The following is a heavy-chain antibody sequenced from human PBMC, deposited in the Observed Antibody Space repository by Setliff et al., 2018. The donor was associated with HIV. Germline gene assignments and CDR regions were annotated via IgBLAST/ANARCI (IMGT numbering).Heavy chain of an antibody. J-gene: IGHJ3*02. CDR3: AGPRGDEAFDI. D-gene: IGHD3-10*01. Sequence: VKISCKASGGTSSTHAMNWVRQAPGQGLEWMGQIISILDITTYAQQLQGRVTITADESTSTFYMELSSLRSADSAVYYCAGPRGDEAFDIWGQGTTVTVSS. CDR2: IISILDIT. V-gene: IGHV1-69*04. CDR1: GGTSSTHA.